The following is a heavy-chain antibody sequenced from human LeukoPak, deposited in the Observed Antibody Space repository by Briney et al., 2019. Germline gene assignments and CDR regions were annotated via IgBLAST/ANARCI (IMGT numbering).Heavy chain of an antibody. CDR2: INSDGTNT. CDR1: GFTFSSYW. V-gene: IGHV3-74*01. Sequence: PGGSLRLSCAASGFTFSSYWMYWVRHAPGKGLVWVALINSDGTNTNYADSVKGRFTISRNNAENMVYLHMNSLGAEDTAVYYCTRVRGESPRWFDPWAREPWSPS. J-gene: IGHJ5*02. CDR3: TRVRGESPRWFDP. D-gene: IGHD3-10*01.